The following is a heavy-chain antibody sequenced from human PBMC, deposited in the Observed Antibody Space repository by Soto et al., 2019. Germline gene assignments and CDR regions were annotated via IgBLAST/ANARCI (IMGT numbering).Heavy chain of an antibody. V-gene: IGHV3-48*01. CDR3: ARDMVRGMDV. D-gene: IGHD3-10*01. Sequence: GGSLILSCGASGFTFRNYCMNWVRQAPGKGLEWVSYIGIGGSTYYADSVKGRFTISRDNSKNTLYLQVNSLRAEDTAVYYCARDMVRGMDVWGQGTTVTVSS. CDR1: GFTFRNYC. CDR2: IGIGGST. J-gene: IGHJ6*02.